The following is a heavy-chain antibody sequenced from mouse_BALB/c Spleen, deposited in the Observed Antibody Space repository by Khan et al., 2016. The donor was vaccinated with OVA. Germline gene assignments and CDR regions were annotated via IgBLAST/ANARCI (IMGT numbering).Heavy chain of an antibody. V-gene: IGHV1S137*01. J-gene: IGHJ3*01. Sequence: QVQLKQSGAELVRPGVSVKISCKGSGYTFPDFTLHWVKQSHAMSLEWIGVISTYYGDATYNQRFKDKATMTVDKSSSTAYMELARLTSEDSAIYYCTRGGGGNRFAYWGQGTLVTVSA. CDR2: ISTYYGDA. CDR3: TRGGGGNRFAY. CDR1: GYTFPDFT.